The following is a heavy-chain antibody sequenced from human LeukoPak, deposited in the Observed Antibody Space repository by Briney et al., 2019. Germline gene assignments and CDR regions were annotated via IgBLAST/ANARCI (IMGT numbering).Heavy chain of an antibody. D-gene: IGHD1-26*01. J-gene: IGHJ4*02. CDR1: GGSITNYY. Sequence: PSETLCLTCTVSGGSITNYYWSWIRQPPGKGLEWIGSIYYSGNTNYNPSLKSRVTISVDTSKNQLSLKLTSVTAADTAVYYCTRVMVGATTDYWGQGTLVTVSS. V-gene: IGHV4-59*01. CDR2: IYYSGNT. CDR3: TRVMVGATTDY.